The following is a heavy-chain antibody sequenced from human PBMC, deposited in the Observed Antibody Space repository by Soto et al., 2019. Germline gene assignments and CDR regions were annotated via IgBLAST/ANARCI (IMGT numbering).Heavy chain of an antibody. V-gene: IGHV1-46*01. CDR3: ARAKVGYCSSTSCYTGVGYYYYGMDV. J-gene: IGHJ6*02. D-gene: IGHD2-2*02. Sequence: ASVKVSCKASGYTFTSYYMHWVRQAPGQGLEWMGIINPSGGSTSYAQKFQGRVTMTRDTSTSTVYMELSSLRSEDTAVYYCARAKVGYCSSTSCYTGVGYYYYGMDVWGQGTTVTVSS. CDR1: GYTFTSYY. CDR2: INPSGGST.